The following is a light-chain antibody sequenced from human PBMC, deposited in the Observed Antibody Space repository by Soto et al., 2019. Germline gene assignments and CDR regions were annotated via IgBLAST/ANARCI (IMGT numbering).Light chain of an antibody. Sequence: QSARTQPASVSGSPGQSITISCTGTSSDVGSYNLVSWYQQHPGKAPKLMIYEGSKRPSGVSNRFSGSKSGNTASLTISGLQAEDEADNYCCSYAGSSTLGVVFGGGTKLTFL. CDR3: CSYAGSSTLGVV. CDR2: EGS. CDR1: SSDVGSYNL. J-gene: IGLJ2*01. V-gene: IGLV2-23*01.